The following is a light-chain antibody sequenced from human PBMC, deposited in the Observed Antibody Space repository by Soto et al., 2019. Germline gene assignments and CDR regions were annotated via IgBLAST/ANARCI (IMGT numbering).Light chain of an antibody. CDR3: SSYAGSNNLI. Sequence: QSALTQPPSASGSPGQSVTISCSGTSSDLGDYDYVSWYQQHPGKAPRLMIYEVSERPSGVPDRFSGSKSGNTASLTVTGLQAEDEADYYCSSYAGSNNLIFGGGTKLTGL. V-gene: IGLV2-8*01. J-gene: IGLJ2*01. CDR2: EVS. CDR1: SSDLGDYDY.